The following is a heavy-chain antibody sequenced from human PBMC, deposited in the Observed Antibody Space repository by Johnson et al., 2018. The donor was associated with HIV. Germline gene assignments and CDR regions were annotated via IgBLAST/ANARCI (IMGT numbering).Heavy chain of an antibody. D-gene: IGHD4-17*01. CDR3: VKEASRGTVTQAPDAFDI. J-gene: IGHJ3*02. Sequence: QVQLVESGGGVVQPGGSLRLSCAASGFTFSTYGMHWVRQAPGKGLEWVAFIWYDGSRKYYPDSVKGRFTISRVNSKNMLYLQMNSLRVEDTAVYYCVKEASRGTVTQAPDAFDIWGKGTVVTVSS. CDR2: IWYDGSRK. CDR1: GFTFSTYG. V-gene: IGHV3-30*02.